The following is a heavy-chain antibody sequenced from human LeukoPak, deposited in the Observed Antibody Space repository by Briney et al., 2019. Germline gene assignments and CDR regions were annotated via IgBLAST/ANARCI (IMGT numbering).Heavy chain of an antibody. D-gene: IGHD1-26*01. Sequence: ASVKVSCKASGYTFTRYGISWVRQAPGQGLEWMGWISGYNGNTNYAQKLQGRVTMTTDTSTSTAYMELRSLRSDDTAVYYCATDLYTVGATYDAFDIWGQGTMVTVSS. V-gene: IGHV1-18*01. J-gene: IGHJ3*02. CDR3: ATDLYTVGATYDAFDI. CDR1: GYTFTRYG. CDR2: ISGYNGNT.